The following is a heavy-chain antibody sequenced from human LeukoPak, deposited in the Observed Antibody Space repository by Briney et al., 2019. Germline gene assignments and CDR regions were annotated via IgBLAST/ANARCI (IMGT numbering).Heavy chain of an antibody. CDR3: AKDIPYGSGSPIIDY. CDR1: GFTFSSYA. V-gene: IGHV3-23*01. Sequence: TGGSLRLSCAASGFTFSSYAMSWVRQAPGKGLEWVSAISGSGGSTYYADSVKGRFTISRDNSKNTLYLQMNSLRAEDTAVYYCAKDIPYGSGSPIIDYWGQGTLVTVSS. D-gene: IGHD3-10*01. J-gene: IGHJ4*02. CDR2: ISGSGGST.